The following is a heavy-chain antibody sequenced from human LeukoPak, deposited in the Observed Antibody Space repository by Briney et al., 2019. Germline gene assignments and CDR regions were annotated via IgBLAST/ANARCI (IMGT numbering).Heavy chain of an antibody. CDR3: AKDIWGYSSSWVFDY. D-gene: IGHD6-13*01. Sequence: QPGGSLRLSCAASGFTFDDYAMHWVRQAPGKGLEWVSLISWDGGSTYYADSVKGRFTISRDNSKNSLYLQMNSLRAEDTALYYCAKDIWGYSSSWVFDYWGQGTLVTVSS. CDR2: ISWDGGST. CDR1: GFTFDDYA. J-gene: IGHJ4*02. V-gene: IGHV3-43D*03.